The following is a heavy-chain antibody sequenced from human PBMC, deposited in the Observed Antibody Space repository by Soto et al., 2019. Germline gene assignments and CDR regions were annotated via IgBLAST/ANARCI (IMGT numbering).Heavy chain of an antibody. CDR1: GFTFSSYS. Sequence: PGGSLRLSCAASGFTFSSYSMNWVRQAPGKGLGWVSYISSSSSTIYYADSVKGRFTISRDNAKNSLYLQMNSLRAEDTAVYYCARGKRPQYSSGWSGYWGQGTLVTVSS. J-gene: IGHJ4*02. CDR2: ISSSSSTI. D-gene: IGHD6-19*01. V-gene: IGHV3-48*01. CDR3: ARGKRPQYSSGWSGY.